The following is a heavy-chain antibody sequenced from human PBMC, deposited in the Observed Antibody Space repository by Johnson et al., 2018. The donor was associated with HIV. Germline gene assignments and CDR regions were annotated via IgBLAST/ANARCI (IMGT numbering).Heavy chain of an antibody. Sequence: QMLLVESGGGVVQPGGSLRLSCVASGFIFSTYGMHWVRQAPGKGLEWLAFIRYDGSNEYYVESVKGRFTISRANSKNTLYLQMNSLRAEDTAMYYCAKDEQWLNDAFDIWGQGTMVTVSS. J-gene: IGHJ3*02. CDR2: IRYDGSNE. V-gene: IGHV3-30*02. CDR3: AKDEQWLNDAFDI. CDR1: GFIFSTYG. D-gene: IGHD6-19*01.